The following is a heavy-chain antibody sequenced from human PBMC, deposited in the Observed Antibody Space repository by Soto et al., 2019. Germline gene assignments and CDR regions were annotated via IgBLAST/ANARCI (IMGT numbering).Heavy chain of an antibody. CDR3: ARTPQSAHHDY. V-gene: IGHV1-2*02. CDR1: GYTFSDYF. D-gene: IGHD6-6*01. Sequence: ASVKVSCKASGYTFSDYFIQWLRQAPGQGLEWVAWINPKTGSTLYAQKFQGRVTVTRDTSINTAYMEVTSLTSDDTAVFYCARTPQSAHHDYWGQGTLVTVSS. J-gene: IGHJ4*02. CDR2: INPKTGST.